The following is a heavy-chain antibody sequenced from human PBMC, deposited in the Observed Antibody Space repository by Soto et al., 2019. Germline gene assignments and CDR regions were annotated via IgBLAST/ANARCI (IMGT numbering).Heavy chain of an antibody. CDR2: INPNSGGT. Sequence: ASVKGSCKAAGYTFTACYIHWVRQGPGRGLEWVGWINPNSGGTYYAQKFQAWSTMTRDTSISTAYLELSGLTSNDTAVYYCARANTIRPYYFGMDVWGQGTTVTVSS. J-gene: IGHJ6*02. D-gene: IGHD3-3*01. CDR1: GYTFTACY. V-gene: IGHV1-2*04. CDR3: ARANTIRPYYFGMDV.